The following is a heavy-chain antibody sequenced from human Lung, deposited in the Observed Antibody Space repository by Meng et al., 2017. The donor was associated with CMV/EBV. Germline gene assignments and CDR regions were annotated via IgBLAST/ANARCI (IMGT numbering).Heavy chain of an antibody. J-gene: IGHJ4*02. D-gene: IGHD2-2*01. CDR3: ARVHSSTSHYFDY. CDR1: GGTFSSYA. Sequence: SVKVSCKASGGTFSSYAISWVRQAPGQGLEWMGGIIPILGIANYAQKFQGRVTITADKSTSTAYMELSSLRSEDTAVYYCARVHSSTSHYFDYWDQGTRVTVSS. V-gene: IGHV1-69*10. CDR2: IIPILGIA.